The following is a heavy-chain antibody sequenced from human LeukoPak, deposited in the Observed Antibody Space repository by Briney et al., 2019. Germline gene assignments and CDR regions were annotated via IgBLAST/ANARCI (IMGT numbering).Heavy chain of an antibody. Sequence: PGGSLRLSCAASGFTFSNTWMNWVRQAPGQGLEWVGRIKRIIDGGTTDYAAPVKGRFTVSRDDSINTLYLQMSSLKTEDTAMYYCAAQGGSGDLRYWGQGTLVTVSS. D-gene: IGHD4-17*01. CDR1: GFTFSNTW. CDR3: AAQGGSGDLRY. CDR2: IKRIIDGGTT. J-gene: IGHJ4*02. V-gene: IGHV3-15*01.